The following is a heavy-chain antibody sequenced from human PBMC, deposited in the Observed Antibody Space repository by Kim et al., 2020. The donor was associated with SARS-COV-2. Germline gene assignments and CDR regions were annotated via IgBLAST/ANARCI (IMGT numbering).Heavy chain of an antibody. CDR3: ARARATSITIFGVVIVLNFDY. D-gene: IGHD3-3*01. J-gene: IGHJ4*02. V-gene: IGHV4-30-4*01. CDR1: GGSISSGDYY. Sequence: SETLSLTCTVSGGSISSGDYYWSWIRQPPGKGLEWIGYIYYSGSTYYNPSLKSRVTISVDTSKNQFSLKLSSVTAADTSVYYCARARATSITIFGVVIVLNFDYWGQRALVTVSS. CDR2: IYYSGST.